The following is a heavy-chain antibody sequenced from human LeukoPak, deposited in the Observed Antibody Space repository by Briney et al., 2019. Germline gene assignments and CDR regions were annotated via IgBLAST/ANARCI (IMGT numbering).Heavy chain of an antibody. D-gene: IGHD3-3*01. CDR1: GGSISSYY. Sequence: PSETLSLTCTVSGGSISSYYWSWIRQPPGKGLEWIGYIYYSGSTNYNPSLKSRVTISVDTSKNQFSPKLSSVTAADTAVYYCARLIHYDFWSGYYSHYYMDVWGKGTTVTVSS. CDR2: IYYSGST. CDR3: ARLIHYDFWSGYYSHYYMDV. J-gene: IGHJ6*03. V-gene: IGHV4-59*01.